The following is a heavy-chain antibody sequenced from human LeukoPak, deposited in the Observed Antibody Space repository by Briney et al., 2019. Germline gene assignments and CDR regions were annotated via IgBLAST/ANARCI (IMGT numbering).Heavy chain of an antibody. CDR1: GGTFSSYA. Sequence: GSSVKVSCKASGGTFSSYAISWVRQAPEQGLEWMGGIIPIFGTANYAQKFQGRVTITADESTSTAYMELSSLRSEDTAVYYCARDEGIRNGSYSSPFDYWGQGTLVTVSS. J-gene: IGHJ4*02. D-gene: IGHD1-26*01. CDR2: IIPIFGTA. V-gene: IGHV1-69*01. CDR3: ARDEGIRNGSYSSPFDY.